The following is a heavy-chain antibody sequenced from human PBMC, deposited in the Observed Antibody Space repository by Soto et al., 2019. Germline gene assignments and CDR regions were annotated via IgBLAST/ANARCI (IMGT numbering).Heavy chain of an antibody. CDR2: IKQDGSEK. D-gene: IGHD3-22*01. J-gene: IGHJ5*02. Sequence: GPQSHSCAASGFTLISYWMSWVRQAPGKGLEWVANIKQDGSEKYYVDSVKGRFTISGDNAKNSLYLQMNSLRAEDTAVYYCAREDYDSSGYLWGQGTLVTVSS. CDR1: GFTLISYW. V-gene: IGHV3-7*01. CDR3: AREDYDSSGYL.